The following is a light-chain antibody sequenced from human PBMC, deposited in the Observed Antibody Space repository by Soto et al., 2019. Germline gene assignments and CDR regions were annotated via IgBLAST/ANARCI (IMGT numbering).Light chain of an antibody. J-gene: IGKJ1*01. CDR1: QSVGGTF. V-gene: IGKV3-20*01. CDR2: GAS. CDR3: QQYGGSPRT. Sequence: EIGLTQSPCTMSLSPGEGATLSCRASQSVGGTFVAWYKQKGGQAPRLLIHGASNRATGIPDRFSGSGSGTDFTLTISRLEHEDFAVYYCQQYGGSPRTFGQGTKVEVK.